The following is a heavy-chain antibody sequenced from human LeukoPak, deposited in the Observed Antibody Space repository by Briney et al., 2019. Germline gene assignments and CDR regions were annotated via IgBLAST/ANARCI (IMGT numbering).Heavy chain of an antibody. D-gene: IGHD3-10*01. CDR2: IYIDGST. J-gene: IGHJ4*02. Sequence: GGSLRLSCAASGFTVSSNYMNWVRQAPGKGLEWVSVIYIDGSTYYADSVKGRFTISRDNSKNTLFLRMNGLRAEDTAVYYCARTPYGSGSYFFDYWGQGTLVTVSS. CDR3: ARTPYGSGSYFFDY. CDR1: GFTVSSNY. V-gene: IGHV3-66*01.